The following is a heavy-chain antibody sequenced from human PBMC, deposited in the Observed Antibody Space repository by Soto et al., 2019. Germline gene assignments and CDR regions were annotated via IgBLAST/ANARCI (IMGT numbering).Heavy chain of an antibody. CDR3: ARGSSPVDFEH. Sequence: GASAKVCCKACGYIFSNFGVNLVRRAPGQWLECMLLINGYNGNTNYAQKVQSRVTMTTDTSTSTVYMELRSLTSDDTAVYFCARGSSPVDFEHWGQGTLVTVSS. D-gene: IGHD6-13*01. CDR1: GYIFSNFG. J-gene: IGHJ4*02. CDR2: INGYNGNT. V-gene: IGHV1-18*01.